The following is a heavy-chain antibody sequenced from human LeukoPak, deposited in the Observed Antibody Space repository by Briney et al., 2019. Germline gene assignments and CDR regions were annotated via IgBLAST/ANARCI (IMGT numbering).Heavy chain of an antibody. Sequence: GGSLRLSCAASGFTFSSYAMSWVRQAPGKGLEWVSAISGGGGSTYYADSVKGRFTISRDNAKNSLYLQMNSLRAEDTAVYYCARDYAKSGYCSGISCPDAFDFWGQGTMVTVSS. D-gene: IGHD2-2*03. CDR2: ISGGGGST. J-gene: IGHJ3*01. CDR1: GFTFSSYA. V-gene: IGHV3-23*01. CDR3: ARDYAKSGYCSGISCPDAFDF.